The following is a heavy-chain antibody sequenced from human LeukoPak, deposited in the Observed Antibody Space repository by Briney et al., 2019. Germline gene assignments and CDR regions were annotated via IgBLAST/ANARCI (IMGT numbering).Heavy chain of an antibody. Sequence: KPGGSLTLSCAASGFTFSNAWMSWVRQAPGKGLEWVGRIKSNNDDGAKDYAAPVKGRFTTSRDDSKNTLYLQMSSLKTEDTAVYYCTTDRNYYGSGTQFWGQGTLVTV. V-gene: IGHV3-15*01. CDR1: GFTFSNAW. J-gene: IGHJ4*02. CDR3: TTDRNYYGSGTQF. CDR2: IKSNNDDGAK. D-gene: IGHD3-10*01.